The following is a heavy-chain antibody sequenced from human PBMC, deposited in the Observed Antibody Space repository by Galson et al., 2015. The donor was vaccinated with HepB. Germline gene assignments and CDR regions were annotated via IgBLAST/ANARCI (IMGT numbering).Heavy chain of an antibody. CDR1: AYNFANYW. J-gene: IGHJ4*02. CDR2: IFPDDSDT. Sequence: QSGAEVKKPGESLKISCKGSAYNFANYWIGWVRQMPGEGLEWMGIIFPDDSDTRYSPSFRGQVTISADKSINTAYLQWSRLKASDTAIYYCASSLATTLYFDYWGQGTLVTVSS. D-gene: IGHD1-1*01. V-gene: IGHV5-51*01. CDR3: ASSLATTLYFDY.